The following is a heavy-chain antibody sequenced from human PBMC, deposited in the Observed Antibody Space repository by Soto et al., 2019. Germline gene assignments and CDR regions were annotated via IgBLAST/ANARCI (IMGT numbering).Heavy chain of an antibody. CDR1: GFSLGSNS. J-gene: IGHJ5*02. CDR3: AKWSGFGDA. V-gene: IGHV3-23*01. CDR2: ISNDGSIT. Sequence: GGSLRLSCAASGFSLGSNSMTWVRQAPGERLQWISGISNDGSITFYVDSVRGRFTISRDTSRNTLYLQMDRLRVEDTALYFSAKWSGFGDAWGQGTLVTVSS. D-gene: IGHD3-10*01.